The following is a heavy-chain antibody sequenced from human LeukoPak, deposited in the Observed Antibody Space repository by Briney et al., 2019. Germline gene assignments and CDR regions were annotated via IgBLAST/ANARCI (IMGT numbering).Heavy chain of an antibody. CDR2: IYYSGST. J-gene: IGHJ5*02. CDR1: GGSISSYY. D-gene: IGHD4-17*01. CDR3: ARENYGDPNWFDP. Sequence: SETLSLTCTVSGGSISSYYWSWIRQPPGKGLEWIGYIYYSGSTNYNPSLKSRVTISVDTSKNQFSLKLSSVTAADTAVYYCARENYGDPNWFDPWGQGTLVTVSS. V-gene: IGHV4-59*01.